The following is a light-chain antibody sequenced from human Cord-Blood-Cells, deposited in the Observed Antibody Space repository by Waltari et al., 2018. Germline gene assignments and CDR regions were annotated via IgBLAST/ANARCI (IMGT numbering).Light chain of an antibody. CDR1: QGISSY. Sequence: AIRMTQSPSSFSASTGERVNITCRASQGISSYLAWYQQKPWKAPKLLIYAASTLQSGVPSRFSGSGSGTDFTLTISCLQSEDFATYYCQQYYSYPITFGQGTRLEIK. J-gene: IGKJ5*01. V-gene: IGKV1-8*01. CDR3: QQYYSYPIT. CDR2: AAS.